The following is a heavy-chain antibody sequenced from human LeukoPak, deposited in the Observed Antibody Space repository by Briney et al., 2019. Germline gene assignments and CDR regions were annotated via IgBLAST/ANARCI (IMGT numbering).Heavy chain of an antibody. CDR1: GFTFSSNA. Sequence: GGSLRLSCAASGFTFSSNAMCWVRQAPGKGLEWVSLISGTGGTTYYADSVKGRLTISRDNSKNTLYLQMNSLRAEDSALYYCAKVRVGTSDCFDYWGQGTLVTVSS. V-gene: IGHV3-23*01. CDR2: ISGTGGTT. J-gene: IGHJ4*02. D-gene: IGHD5-12*01. CDR3: AKVRVGTSDCFDY.